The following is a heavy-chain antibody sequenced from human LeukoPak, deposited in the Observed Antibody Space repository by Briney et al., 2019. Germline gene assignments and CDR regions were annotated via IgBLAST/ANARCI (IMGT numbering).Heavy chain of an antibody. V-gene: IGHV1-18*01. CDR2: ISAYNGHT. Sequence: ASVKVSCKASGYTFTRYGVSWVRQASGQGLECMGWISAYNGHTNYAQKFQGRVTMTTDTSTSTASMELRSLRSDDTAVYYCARDRGDILSGLYMDVWGKGTTVTVSS. CDR1: GYTFTRYG. J-gene: IGHJ6*03. D-gene: IGHD3-9*01. CDR3: ARDRGDILSGLYMDV.